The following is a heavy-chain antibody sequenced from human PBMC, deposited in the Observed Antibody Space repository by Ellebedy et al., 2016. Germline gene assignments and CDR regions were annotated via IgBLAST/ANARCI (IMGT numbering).Heavy chain of an antibody. CDR2: IDWDDDK. CDR3: ARSFEYCSGGSCYSGRWDY. J-gene: IGHJ4*02. V-gene: IGHV2-70*04. Sequence: SGPTLVXPTPTLTLTCTFSGFSLSTSGMRVSWIRQPPGKALEWLARIDWDDDKFYSTSLKTRLTISKDTSKNQVVLTMTNMDPVDTATYYCARSFEYCSGGSCYSGRWDYWGQGTLVTVSS. D-gene: IGHD2-15*01. CDR1: GFSLSTSGMR.